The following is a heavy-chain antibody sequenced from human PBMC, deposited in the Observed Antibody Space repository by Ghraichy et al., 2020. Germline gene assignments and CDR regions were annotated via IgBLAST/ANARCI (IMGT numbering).Heavy chain of an antibody. Sequence: GGSLRLSCAASGFTVSSNYMSWVRQAPGKGLEWVSVIYSGGDTYYADSVKGRFTISRDNAKNTLYLQMNSLRAEDTAVYYCARDGGRNGYFDYWGQGTLVTVSS. J-gene: IGHJ4*02. D-gene: IGHD3-16*01. V-gene: IGHV3-53*01. CDR3: ARDGGRNGYFDY. CDR1: GFTVSSNY. CDR2: IYSGGDT.